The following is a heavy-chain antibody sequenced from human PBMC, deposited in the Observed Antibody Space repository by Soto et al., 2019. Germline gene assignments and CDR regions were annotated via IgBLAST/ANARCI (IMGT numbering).Heavy chain of an antibody. CDR3: ARDGSSDYYDSSGYYDY. Sequence: LGGSLRLSCAASGFTFSSYSMNWVRQAPGKGLEWVSSISSSSSYIYYADSVKGRFTISRDNAKNSLYLQMNSLRAEDTAVYYCARDGSSDYYDSSGYYDYWGQGTLVTVSS. D-gene: IGHD3-22*01. J-gene: IGHJ4*02. V-gene: IGHV3-21*01. CDR2: ISSSSSYI. CDR1: GFTFSSYS.